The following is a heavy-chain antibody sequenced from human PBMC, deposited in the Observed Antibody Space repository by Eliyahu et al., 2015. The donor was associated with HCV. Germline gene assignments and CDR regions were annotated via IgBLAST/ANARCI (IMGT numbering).Heavy chain of an antibody. J-gene: IGHJ4*02. D-gene: IGHD7-27*01. CDR1: GFTFSSYA. CDR2: ISGSGGST. CDR3: AKAPIHWGGPFFYFDY. V-gene: IGHV3-23*01. Sequence: EVQLLESGGGLVQPGGSLRLSCAASGFTFSSYAMSWVRQAPGKGLEWVSAISGSGGSTYYADSVKGRFTISRDNSKNTLYLQMNSLRAEDTAVYYCAKAPIHWGGPFFYFDYWGQGTLVTVSS.